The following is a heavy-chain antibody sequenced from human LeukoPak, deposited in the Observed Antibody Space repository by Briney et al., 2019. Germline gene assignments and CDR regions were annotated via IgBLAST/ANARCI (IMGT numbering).Heavy chain of an antibody. CDR2: INPNSGGT. J-gene: IGHJ4*02. D-gene: IGHD6-19*01. Sequence: ASVKVSCKASGYTFTGYYMHWVRQAPGQGLEWMGWINPNSGGTNYAQKFQGRVTMTRDTSISTAYMELSRLRSDGTAVYYCARGWPYSSGRYDFDYWGQGTLVTVSS. CDR1: GYTFTGYY. V-gene: IGHV1-2*02. CDR3: ARGWPYSSGRYDFDY.